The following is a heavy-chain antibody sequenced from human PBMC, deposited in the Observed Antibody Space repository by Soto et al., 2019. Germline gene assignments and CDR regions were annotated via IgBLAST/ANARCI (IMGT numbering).Heavy chain of an antibody. J-gene: IGHJ4*02. CDR1: GYTFTGYY. CDR3: ARASGSYYNPFGY. V-gene: IGHV1-2*04. Sequence: ASVKVSCKASGYTFTGYYMHWVRQAPGQGLEWMGWINPNSGGTNYAQKFQGWVTMTRDTSISTAYMELSRLRSDDTAVYYCARASGSYYNPFGYWGQGTLVTVSS. D-gene: IGHD3-10*01. CDR2: INPNSGGT.